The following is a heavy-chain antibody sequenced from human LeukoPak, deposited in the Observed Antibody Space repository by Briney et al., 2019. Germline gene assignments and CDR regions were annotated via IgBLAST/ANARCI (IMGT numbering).Heavy chain of an antibody. CDR1: GFTFSSYG. CDR3: AREGGCSGGSCHHYGMDV. Sequence: GGSLRLSCAASGFTFSSYGMHWVRQAPGKGLEWVAFIRYNGSNKYYADSVKGRFTISRDNAKNSLYLQMNSLRAEDTAVYYCAREGGCSGGSCHHYGMDVWGQGTTVTVSS. D-gene: IGHD2-15*01. V-gene: IGHV3-30*02. CDR2: IRYNGSNK. J-gene: IGHJ6*02.